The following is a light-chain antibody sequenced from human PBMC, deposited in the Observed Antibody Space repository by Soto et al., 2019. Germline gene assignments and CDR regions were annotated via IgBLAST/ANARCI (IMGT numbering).Light chain of an antibody. V-gene: IGKV1-5*03. CDR2: KAS. J-gene: IGKJ1*01. CDR3: QQYSTYPWT. CDR1: QTISTL. Sequence: DIQMTQSPSTLSASVGDRVTITCRASQTISTLLAWYQQRPGKAPNLLIYKASSLESGVPSRFSGSGSGTEFTLTISSLQPDDFAPYFCQQYSTYPWTFGQGTKVELK.